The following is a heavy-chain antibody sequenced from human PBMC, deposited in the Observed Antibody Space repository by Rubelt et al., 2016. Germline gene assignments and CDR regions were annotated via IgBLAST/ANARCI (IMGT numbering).Heavy chain of an antibody. V-gene: IGHV3-33*05. CDR2: ISYDGSNK. D-gene: IGHD3-22*01. J-gene: IGHJ4*02. CDR3: ARDPGDSSGYLYYFDY. Sequence: MHWVRQAPGKGLEWVAVISYDGSNKYYADSVKGRFTISRDNSKNTLYLQMNSLRAEDTAVYYCARDPGDSSGYLYYFDYWGQGTLVTVSS.